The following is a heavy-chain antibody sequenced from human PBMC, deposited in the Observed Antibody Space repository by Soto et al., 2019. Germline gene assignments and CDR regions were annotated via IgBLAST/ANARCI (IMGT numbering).Heavy chain of an antibody. V-gene: IGHV4-30-2*01. Sequence: QLQLQESGSGLVKPSQTLSLTCAVSGGSISSGGYSWSWIRQPPGKGLEWIGYIYHSGSTYYNPSPXSXXTISVARSKTQFSAKLSSVTAADTAVYYGARGPDRWCQGTLVTVSS. CDR1: GGSISSGGYS. J-gene: IGHJ5*02. CDR2: IYHSGST. CDR3: ARGPDR.